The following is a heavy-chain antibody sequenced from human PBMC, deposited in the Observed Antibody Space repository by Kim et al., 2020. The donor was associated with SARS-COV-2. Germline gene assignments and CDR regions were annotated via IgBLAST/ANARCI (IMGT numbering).Heavy chain of an antibody. D-gene: IGHD2-15*01. CDR1: GGSISSSSYY. J-gene: IGHJ5*02. V-gene: IGHV4-39*07. CDR2: IYYSGST. CDR3: AREGMRSDCSGGSCYIPLRYGWFDP. Sequence: SETLSLTCTVSGGSISSSSYYWGWIRQPPGKGLEWIGSIYYSGSTYYNPSLKSRVTISVDTSKNQFSLKLSSVTAADTAVYYCAREGMRSDCSGGSCYIPLRYGWFDPWGQGTLVTVSS.